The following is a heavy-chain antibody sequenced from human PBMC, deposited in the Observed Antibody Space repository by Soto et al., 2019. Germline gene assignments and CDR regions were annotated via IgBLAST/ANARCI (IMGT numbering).Heavy chain of an antibody. CDR2: LSNTGRRT. Sequence: EVQVLESGGGLVQPGGSLRLSCVVSVFPFGANAMSWVRQAPGKGLEWVSGLSNTGRRTSYADSVKGRFNIFRDNSEKKVYRQMNSLRVEVTGVYYCATERGATQGPFYYRGQGTLDTFSS. V-gene: IGHV3-23*01. CDR3: ATERGATQGPFYY. CDR1: VFPFGANA. J-gene: IGHJ4*02. D-gene: IGHD1-26*01.